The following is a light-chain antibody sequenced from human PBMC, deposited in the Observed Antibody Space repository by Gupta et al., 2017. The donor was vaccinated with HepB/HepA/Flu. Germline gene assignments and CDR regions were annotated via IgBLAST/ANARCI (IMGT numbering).Light chain of an antibody. Sequence: DIQMTQSPSSLSASVGDRVTITCRTSQYISNSLNWYQHIPGKAPKLLIYLASDLQSGVTSRFSGDRSGTDFTLTSSSLQPEDLATYYCQQSYQIPYTFGQGTKLKIK. J-gene: IGKJ2*01. V-gene: IGKV1-39*01. CDR2: LAS. CDR1: QYISNS. CDR3: QQSYQIPYT.